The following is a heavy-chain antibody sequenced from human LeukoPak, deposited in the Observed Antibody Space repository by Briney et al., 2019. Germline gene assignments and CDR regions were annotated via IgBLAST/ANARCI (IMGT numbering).Heavy chain of an antibody. CDR2: IIPIFGTA. CDR3: AREGVGVLYSSSSMAGYYYYYMDV. V-gene: IGHV1-69*05. CDR1: GGTFSSYA. Sequence: SVKVSCKASGGTFSSYAISWVRQAPGQGLEWMGGIIPIFGTANYAQEFQGRVTITRDTSASTAYMELSSLRSEDMAVYYCAREGVGVLYSSSSMAGYYYYYMDVWGKGTTVTVSS. D-gene: IGHD6-6*01. J-gene: IGHJ6*03.